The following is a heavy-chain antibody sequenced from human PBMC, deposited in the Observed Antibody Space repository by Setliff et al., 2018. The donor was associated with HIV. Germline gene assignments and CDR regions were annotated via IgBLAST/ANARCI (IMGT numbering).Heavy chain of an antibody. CDR2: INTEPGNP. D-gene: IGHD1-26*01. J-gene: IGHJ4*02. V-gene: IGHV7-4-1*02. CDR1: GYTLTTFG. CDR3: ARVGSYWSTFDY. Sequence: ASVKVSCKASGYTLTTFGISWVRQAPGQGLEWMGWINTEPGNPMYAQGFTGRFVFSLDTSVSTAYLQINSLKTEDTAMYYCARVGSYWSTFDYWGQGALVTVSS.